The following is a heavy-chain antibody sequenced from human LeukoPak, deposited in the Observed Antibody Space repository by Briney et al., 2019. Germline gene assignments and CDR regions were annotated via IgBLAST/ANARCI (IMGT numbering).Heavy chain of an antibody. CDR2: INPDSGGT. CDR3: ARVDDRGHYYDSSGPRKLFDY. CDR1: GYTFTGYY. D-gene: IGHD3-22*01. J-gene: IGHJ4*02. Sequence: ASVKVSCKASGYTFTGYYMHWVRQAPGQGLEWMGWINPDSGGTNYAQKFQGRVTMTRDTSVSTAYMQLSRLSSDDTAVYYCARVDDRGHYYDSSGPRKLFDYWGQGTLVTVSS. V-gene: IGHV1-2*02.